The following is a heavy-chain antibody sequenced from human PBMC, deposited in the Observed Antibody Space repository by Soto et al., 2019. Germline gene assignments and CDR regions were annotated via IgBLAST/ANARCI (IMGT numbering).Heavy chain of an antibody. Sequence: QLQLQESGPGLVKPSETLSLTCNVSGGSISSSRSYWAWIRQPPGKGLEWIANIFYSGSTYYNPSLMSRVTVSVDTSKNQFSLKLSSVTAADTAVYYCARQAAAAATELWFDPWGQGTLVTVSS. V-gene: IGHV4-39*01. CDR3: ARQAAAAATELWFDP. CDR2: IFYSGST. D-gene: IGHD6-13*01. J-gene: IGHJ5*02. CDR1: GGSISSSRSY.